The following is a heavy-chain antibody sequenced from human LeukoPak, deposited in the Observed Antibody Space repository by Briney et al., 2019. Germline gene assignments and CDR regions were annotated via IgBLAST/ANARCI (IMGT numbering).Heavy chain of an antibody. J-gene: IGHJ4*02. D-gene: IGHD2-15*01. V-gene: IGHV3-30*18. CDR1: GFTFSSYG. CDR3: AKEKIVVVVAATSEYFDY. CDR2: ISYDGSNK. Sequence: GGSLRLSCAASGFTFSSYGMHWVRQAPGKGLEWVAVISYDGSNKYYADSVKGRFTISRDNSKNTLYLQMNSLRAEDTAVYYCAKEKIVVVVAATSEYFDYWGQGTLVTVSS.